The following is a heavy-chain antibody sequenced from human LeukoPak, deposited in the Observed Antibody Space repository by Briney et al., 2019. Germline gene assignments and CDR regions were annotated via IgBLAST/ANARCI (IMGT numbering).Heavy chain of an antibody. J-gene: IGHJ4*02. CDR1: GYSISSGYY. V-gene: IGHV4-38-2*02. CDR2: IYHSGST. D-gene: IGHD3-22*01. Sequence: SQTLSLTCSVSGYSISSGYYWGWIRQPPGKGLEWIGSIYHSGSTYYNPSLKSRVTISVDTSKNQFSLKLSSVTAADTAVYYCARATLDSSGYYTSSCYFDYWGQGTLVTVSS. CDR3: ARATLDSSGYYTSSCYFDY.